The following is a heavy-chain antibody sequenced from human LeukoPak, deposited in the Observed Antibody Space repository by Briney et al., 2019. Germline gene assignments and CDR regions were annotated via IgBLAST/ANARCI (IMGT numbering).Heavy chain of an antibody. J-gene: IGHJ3*02. CDR3: AKGGYGDPYDAFDI. CDR2: IWYDGSSK. D-gene: IGHD4-17*01. Sequence: GGSLRLSCAASGFTFSSYGMHWVRQAPGKGLEWVAVIWYDGSSKYYADSVKGRFTISRDNSKNTLYLQMNSLRAEDTAVYYCAKGGYGDPYDAFDIWGQGTMVTVSS. V-gene: IGHV3-33*06. CDR1: GFTFSSYG.